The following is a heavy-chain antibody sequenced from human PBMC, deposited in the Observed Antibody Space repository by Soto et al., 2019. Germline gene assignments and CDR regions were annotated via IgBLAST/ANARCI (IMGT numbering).Heavy chain of an antibody. CDR1: GVTFTSSA. D-gene: IGHD3-22*01. J-gene: IGHJ3*02. CDR3: AADPAFREYYYDNSCYYYRSGDDI. Sequence: SGKVSCKASGVTFTSSAMQWVRQARGQRLEWIGWIVVCSGNTNYAQKFQERVTITRDMSTSTAYMELSSLRSEDTAVYYCAADPAFREYYYDNSCYYYRSGDDIWGQRTMVTVSS. V-gene: IGHV1-58*02. CDR2: IVVCSGNT.